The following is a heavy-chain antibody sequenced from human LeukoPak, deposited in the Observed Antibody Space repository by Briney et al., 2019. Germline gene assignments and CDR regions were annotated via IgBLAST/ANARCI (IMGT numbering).Heavy chain of an antibody. D-gene: IGHD4-17*01. J-gene: IGHJ4*02. CDR1: GFTFSSYG. CDR2: ISNDGGNR. V-gene: IGHV3-30*03. CDR3: AGDDQTTVIPYYFDY. Sequence: PGRSLRLSCSASGFTFSSYGMHWVRQAPGKGLEWVAVISNDGGNRHYADSVKGRLTISRDNAKNSLYLQMNSLRAEDTAVYYCAGDDQTTVIPYYFDYWGQGTLVTVSS.